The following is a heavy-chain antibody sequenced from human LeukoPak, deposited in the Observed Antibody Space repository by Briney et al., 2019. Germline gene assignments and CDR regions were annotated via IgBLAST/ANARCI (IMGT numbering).Heavy chain of an antibody. Sequence: PGGSLRLSCAASGFTVSSNYMSWVRQAPGKGLMWVSRCDSDGSGTTYVDSVKGRFTVSRDNAKNTLYLQMSSLRAEDTAVYYCATSSVWGGAFNIWGQGTMVTVSS. CDR3: ATSSVWGGAFNI. V-gene: IGHV3-74*01. CDR1: GFTVSSNY. J-gene: IGHJ3*02. D-gene: IGHD3-16*01. CDR2: CDSDGSGT.